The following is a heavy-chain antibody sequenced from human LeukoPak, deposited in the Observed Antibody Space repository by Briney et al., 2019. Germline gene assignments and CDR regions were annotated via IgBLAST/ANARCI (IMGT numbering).Heavy chain of an antibody. CDR3: AKDTSVDYYDSRGYYYYYYGLDV. CDR1: GFFFSTYA. D-gene: IGHD3-22*01. J-gene: IGHJ6*02. Sequence: GGSLRLSCAASGFFFSTYAMSSVREAPGKGLEWVSSISGSCDNTYYADSVKGRFTVSRDNSKNTLYLQMSSLRAEDTALYFCAKDTSVDYYDSRGYYYYYYGLDVWGQGTTVTVSS. V-gene: IGHV3-23*01. CDR2: ISGSCDNT.